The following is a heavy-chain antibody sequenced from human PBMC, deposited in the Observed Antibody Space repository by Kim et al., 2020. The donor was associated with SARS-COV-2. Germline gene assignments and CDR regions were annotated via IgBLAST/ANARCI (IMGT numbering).Heavy chain of an antibody. Sequence: SETLSLTCTVSGGSISSSSYYWGWIRQPPGKGLEWIGSIYYSGSTYYNPSLKSRVTISVDTSKNQFSLKLSSVTAADTAVYYCARLSTFSSGYPGMNYYYYYGMDVWGQGTTVTVSS. CDR2: IYYSGST. J-gene: IGHJ6*02. CDR1: GGSISSSSYY. CDR3: ARLSTFSSGYPGMNYYYYYGMDV. D-gene: IGHD3-22*01. V-gene: IGHV4-39*01.